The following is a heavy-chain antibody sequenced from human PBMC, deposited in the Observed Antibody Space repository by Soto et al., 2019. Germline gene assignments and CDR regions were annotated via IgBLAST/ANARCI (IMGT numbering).Heavy chain of an antibody. CDR3: ARVGGCSSTSCPYYYYYYGMDV. Sequence: ASVKVSCKASGYTFTIYAMHCVLQAPGQRLDWMGWINAGNGNTKYSQKFQGRVTITRDTSASTAYMELSSLRSEDTAVYYCARVGGCSSTSCPYYYYYYGMDVWGQGTTVTVSS. V-gene: IGHV1-3*01. D-gene: IGHD2-2*01. J-gene: IGHJ6*02. CDR1: GYTFTIYA. CDR2: INAGNGNT.